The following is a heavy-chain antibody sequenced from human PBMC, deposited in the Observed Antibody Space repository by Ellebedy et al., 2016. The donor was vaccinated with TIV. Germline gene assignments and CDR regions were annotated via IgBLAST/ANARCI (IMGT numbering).Heavy chain of an antibody. V-gene: IGHV3-53*01. J-gene: IGHJ4*02. CDR1: GFASRTYA. CDR3: ARAKSSSGYGPLGEY. D-gene: IGHD5-12*01. CDR2: IYSGGST. Sequence: PGGSLRLSCAASGFASRTYAMSRVRQAPGKGLEFVSVIYSGGSTYYADSVRGRFTISRDSSKNMLFLQMNSLRVEDTAVYYCARAKSSSGYGPLGEYWGQGTLVTVSS.